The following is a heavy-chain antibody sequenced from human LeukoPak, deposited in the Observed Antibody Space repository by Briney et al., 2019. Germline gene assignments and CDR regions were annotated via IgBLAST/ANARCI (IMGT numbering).Heavy chain of an antibody. J-gene: IGHJ4*02. CDR2: ISWNSGSI. CDR1: GFTFDDYA. CDR3: ARDARSGWYEAQFDS. D-gene: IGHD6-19*01. V-gene: IGHV3-9*01. Sequence: PGGSLRLSCAASGFTFDDYAMHWVRQAPGKGLEWVSGISWNSGSIGYADSVKGRFTISRDNAKNSLYLQMNTLRVADTAVYYCARDARSGWYEAQFDSWGQGTLVTVSS.